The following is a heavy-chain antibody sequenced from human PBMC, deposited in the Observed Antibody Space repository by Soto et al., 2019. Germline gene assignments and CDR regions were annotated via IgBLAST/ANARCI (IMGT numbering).Heavy chain of an antibody. D-gene: IGHD3-10*01. Sequence: SETLSLTCAVYGASFSGYYWGWIRQSPGKGLEWIGEINHSGSTNYNPSLKSRVTISVDTSKNQFSLKLSSVTAADSAVYYCARVIRYGSGSYYYFDYWGQGIRVTV. J-gene: IGHJ4*02. CDR3: ARVIRYGSGSYYYFDY. CDR1: GASFSGYY. V-gene: IGHV4-34*01. CDR2: INHSGST.